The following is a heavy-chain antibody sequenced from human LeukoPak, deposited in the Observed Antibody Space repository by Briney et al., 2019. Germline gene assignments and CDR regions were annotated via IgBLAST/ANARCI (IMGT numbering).Heavy chain of an antibody. Sequence: SQTLSLTCTVSCGFTSSDGYYSTWIRQHPGKGLEWIGYIYYSGSTYYNASLKSRVTISLDTSKRQFSLKLTSVTAADTAVYYCPREGGHVVVVTDVWGQGTMVTVSS. V-gene: IGHV4-31*03. J-gene: IGHJ3*01. CDR3: PREGGHVVVVTDV. CDR1: CGFTSSDGYY. D-gene: IGHD2-15*01. CDR2: IYYSGST.